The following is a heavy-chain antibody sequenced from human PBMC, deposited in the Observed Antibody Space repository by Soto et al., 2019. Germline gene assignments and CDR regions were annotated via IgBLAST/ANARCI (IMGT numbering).Heavy chain of an antibody. CDR1: GYTFTSYY. Sequence: GASVKVSCKASGYTFTSYYMHWVRQAPGQGLEWMGIINPSGGSTSYAQKFQGRVTMTRDTSTSTVYMDLRSLTSDDTAVYYCARDRVAGIWGDAFDIWGQGTMVTVSS. J-gene: IGHJ3*02. CDR3: ARDRVAGIWGDAFDI. V-gene: IGHV1-46*01. D-gene: IGHD3-16*01. CDR2: INPSGGST.